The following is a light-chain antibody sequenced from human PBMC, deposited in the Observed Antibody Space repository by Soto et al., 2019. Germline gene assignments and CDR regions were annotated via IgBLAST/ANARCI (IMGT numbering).Light chain of an antibody. V-gene: IGKV3-20*01. CDR3: QQYSSSPRT. Sequence: EIVLTQFPGTLSLSPGGRATLSCRASQSISNNYLAWYQQKPGQAPRLLIYGASSRATGIPDRFSGSGSGTDFTITISRLEPEDFAVYYCQQYSSSPRTFGQGTKVEIK. J-gene: IGKJ1*01. CDR1: QSISNNY. CDR2: GAS.